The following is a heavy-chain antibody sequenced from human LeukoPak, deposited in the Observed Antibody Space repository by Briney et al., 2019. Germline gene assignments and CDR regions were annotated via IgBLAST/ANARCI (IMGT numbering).Heavy chain of an antibody. D-gene: IGHD3-16*02. Sequence: SETLSLTCTVSGGSISSYYWSWIRQPPGKGLEWIGYIYYSGSTNYNPSLKSRVTISVGTSKNQFSLKLSSVTAADTAVYYCARAMITFGGVIVHFDYWGQGTLVTVSS. CDR3: ARAMITFGGVIVHFDY. J-gene: IGHJ4*02. CDR1: GGSISSYY. CDR2: IYYSGST. V-gene: IGHV4-59*01.